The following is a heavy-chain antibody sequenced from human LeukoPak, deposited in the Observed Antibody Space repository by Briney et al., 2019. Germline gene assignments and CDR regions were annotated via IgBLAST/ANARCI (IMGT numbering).Heavy chain of an antibody. J-gene: IGHJ4*02. D-gene: IGHD2-2*01. Sequence: GGSLRLSCAASGFTFSSYGMHWVRQAPGKELEWVAFIRYDGSNKYYADSVKGRFTISRDNSKNTLYLQMNSLRAEDTAVYYCAKGAVQYCSSTSCSSHSFDYWGQGTLVTVSS. CDR3: AKGAVQYCSSTSCSSHSFDY. CDR2: IRYDGSNK. V-gene: IGHV3-30*02. CDR1: GFTFSSYG.